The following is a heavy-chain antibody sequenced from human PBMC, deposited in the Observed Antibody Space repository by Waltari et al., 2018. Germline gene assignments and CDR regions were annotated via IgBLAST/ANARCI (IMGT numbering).Heavy chain of an antibody. D-gene: IGHD6-6*01. CDR2: MNPNTAKT. CDR3: TRCXGLYGTSSLVXRNWFDP. CDR1: GSTFTXYD. J-gene: IGHJ5*02. V-gene: IGHV1-8*01. Sequence: QVQLVQPGAEVTKPGXSVKVSCKASGSTFTXYDITWVRKAAGRGLDWMGWMNPNTAKTDDAQKCXGKVTKTRXTAVXTAXMELXXLXSEDTAVXXXTRCXGLYGTSSLVXRNWFDPXGQGTLVTVXS.